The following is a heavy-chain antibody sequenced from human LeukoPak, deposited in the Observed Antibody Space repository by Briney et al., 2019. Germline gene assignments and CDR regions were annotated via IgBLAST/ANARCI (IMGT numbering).Heavy chain of an antibody. V-gene: IGHV4-34*01. CDR3: ARFSSGWYGWFDP. Sequence: SETLSLTCAAYGGSLSGYYWSWIRQPPGKGLEWIGEINHSGSTNYNPSLKSRVTISVDTSKNQFSLKLSSVTAADTAVYYCARFSSGWYGWFDPWGQGTLVTVSS. CDR2: INHSGST. CDR1: GGSLSGYY. J-gene: IGHJ5*02. D-gene: IGHD6-19*01.